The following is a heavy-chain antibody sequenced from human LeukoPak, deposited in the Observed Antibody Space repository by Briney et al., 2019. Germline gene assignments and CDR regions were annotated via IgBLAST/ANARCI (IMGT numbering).Heavy chain of an antibody. CDR2: IYYSGST. CDR3: ARSSITMVRGVIKRDAFDI. J-gene: IGHJ3*02. Sequence: SETLSLTCSVSGGSISNSNYYWGWIRLPPGKGMEWIGTIYYSGSTNYNPSLKSRLTISVHTSKNQFSMKLSSVTAADTAVYYCARSSITMVRGVIKRDAFDIWGQGTMVTVSS. V-gene: IGHV4-39*07. D-gene: IGHD3-10*01. CDR1: GGSISNSNYY.